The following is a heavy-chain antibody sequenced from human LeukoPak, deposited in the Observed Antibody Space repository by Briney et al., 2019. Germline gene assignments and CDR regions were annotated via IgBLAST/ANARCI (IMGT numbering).Heavy chain of an antibody. Sequence: SETLSLTCTVSGGSISSYYWSWIRQPPGKGLEWIGYIYYSGSTNYNPSLKSRVTISVDTSKNQFSLKLSSVTAADTAVYYCARGIVYDSNGYYGEEDAFDIWGQGTMVTVSS. D-gene: IGHD3-22*01. CDR2: IYYSGST. CDR1: GGSISSYY. CDR3: ARGIVYDSNGYYGEEDAFDI. V-gene: IGHV4-59*08. J-gene: IGHJ3*02.